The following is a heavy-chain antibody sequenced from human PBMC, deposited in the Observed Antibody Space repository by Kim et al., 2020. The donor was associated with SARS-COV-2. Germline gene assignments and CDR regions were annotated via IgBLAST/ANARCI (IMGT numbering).Heavy chain of an antibody. CDR3: ARHWSASGTHHNLDF. CDR2: VSYRGGT. D-gene: IGHD3-10*01. CDR1: GASITSYY. Sequence: SETLSLTCTVSGASITSYYWTWIRQPPGKGLEWIASVSYRGGTTYNPSLDSRAAVSLDSSKNDLYLKVRSVTAADTAIYYCARHWSASGTHHNLDFWGQG. J-gene: IGHJ1*01. V-gene: IGHV4-59*08.